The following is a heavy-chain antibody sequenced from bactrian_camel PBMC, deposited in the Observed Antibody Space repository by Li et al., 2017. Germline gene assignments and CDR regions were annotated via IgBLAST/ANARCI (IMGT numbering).Heavy chain of an antibody. CDR3: AADPVAGWALRRNAYRY. Sequence: VQLVESGGGSVQAGQSLRLSCAASSITDGIDAMAWFRQAPGKEREGIATIYTGFGSTFYANSVKGRFTVSLDKAKNTVYLQMNDLKPEDAGMYYCAADPVAGWALRRNAYRYWGQGTQVTVS. CDR1: SITDGIDA. V-gene: IGHV3S54*01. D-gene: IGHD5*01. CDR2: IYTGFGST. J-gene: IGHJ4*01.